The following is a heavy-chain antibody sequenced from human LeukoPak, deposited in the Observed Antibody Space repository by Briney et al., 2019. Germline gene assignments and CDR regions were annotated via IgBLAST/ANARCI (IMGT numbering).Heavy chain of an antibody. Sequence: GGSLRLSCVASGFTFNNYGMHWVRQAPGKGLEWVSFIRYDGTNLYYTNSVKGRFTISTDNSRSTLYLQMNSLKTEDTAMYYCAKGAPNLPDYWGQGTLVTVSS. CDR1: GFTFNNYG. CDR3: AKGAPNLPDY. J-gene: IGHJ4*02. V-gene: IGHV3-30*02. CDR2: IRYDGTNL.